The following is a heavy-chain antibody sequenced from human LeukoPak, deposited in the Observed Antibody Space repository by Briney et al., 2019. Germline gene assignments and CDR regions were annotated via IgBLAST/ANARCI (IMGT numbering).Heavy chain of an antibody. D-gene: IGHD2-2*01. CDR1: GGTFSSYA. J-gene: IGHJ5*02. Sequence: SVKVSCKASGGTFSSYAISWVRQAPGQGLEWMGGIIPIFGTANYAQKFQGRVTITTDESTSTAYMELSSLKSEDTAVYYCARSPVVPAAAWFDPWGQGTLVTVSS. CDR2: IIPIFGTA. V-gene: IGHV1-69*05. CDR3: ARSPVVPAAAWFDP.